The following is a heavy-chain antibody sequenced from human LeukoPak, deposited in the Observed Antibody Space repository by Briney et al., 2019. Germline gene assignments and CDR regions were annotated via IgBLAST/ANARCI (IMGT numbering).Heavy chain of an antibody. Sequence: PGGSLRLSCAASEFSVGSNYMTWVRQAPGKGLEWVSLIYSGGSTYYADSVKGRFTISRDNSKNTLYLQMNSLRAEDTAVYYCARNVEGQRWLQFFRYHYYYMDVWGKGTTVTISS. V-gene: IGHV3-66*01. CDR2: IYSGGST. CDR1: EFSVGSNY. D-gene: IGHD5-24*01. CDR3: ARNVEGQRWLQFFRYHYYYMDV. J-gene: IGHJ6*03.